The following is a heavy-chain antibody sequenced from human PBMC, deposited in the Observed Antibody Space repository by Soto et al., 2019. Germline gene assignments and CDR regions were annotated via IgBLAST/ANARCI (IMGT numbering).Heavy chain of an antibody. D-gene: IGHD3-22*01. Sequence: GSLRLSCAASGFTFSSYGMHWVRQAPGKGLEWVAVISYDGSNKYYADSVEGRFTISRDNSKNTLYLQMNSLRAEDTAVYYCAKFDGYGGYYSYYFDYWGQGTLVTVSS. J-gene: IGHJ4*02. V-gene: IGHV3-30*18. CDR3: AKFDGYGGYYSYYFDY. CDR1: GFTFSSYG. CDR2: ISYDGSNK.